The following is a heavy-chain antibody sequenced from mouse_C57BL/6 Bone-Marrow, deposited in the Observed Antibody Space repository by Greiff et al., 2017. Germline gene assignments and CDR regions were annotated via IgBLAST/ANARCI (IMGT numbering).Heavy chain of an antibody. J-gene: IGHJ2*01. CDR3: ATKGGLRRGDYFDY. V-gene: IGHV2-2*01. Sequence: VQLVESGPGLVQPSPSLSITCTVSGFSLTSYGVHWVRQSPGKGLEWLGVIWSGGSTDYNAAFISRLSISKDNSKSQVFFKMNSLQADDTAIYYCATKGGLRRGDYFDYWGQGTTLTVSS. D-gene: IGHD2-4*01. CDR2: IWSGGST. CDR1: GFSLTSYG.